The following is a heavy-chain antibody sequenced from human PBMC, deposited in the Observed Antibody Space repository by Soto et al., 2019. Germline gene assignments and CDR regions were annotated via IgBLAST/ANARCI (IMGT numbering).Heavy chain of an antibody. D-gene: IGHD3-22*01. J-gene: IGHJ4*02. Sequence: PAGSVRNCGASCGCAFSGDAMTWVSQAPGKGLEWVSAISGSGGGTYYADSVKGRFTISRDNSKNTLYLQMNSLRAEDTAVYYCAKDCPHYYDSSGYYPLDYWGQGTLVTVSS. CDR1: GCAFSGDA. CDR2: ISGSGGGT. CDR3: AKDCPHYYDSSGYYPLDY. V-gene: IGHV3-23*01.